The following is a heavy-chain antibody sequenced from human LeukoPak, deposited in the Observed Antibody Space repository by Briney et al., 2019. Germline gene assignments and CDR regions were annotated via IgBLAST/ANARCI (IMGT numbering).Heavy chain of an antibody. V-gene: IGHV3-23*01. CDR2: IGSTGSNT. J-gene: IGHJ1*01. Sequence: GGSLRLSCAASGFTFSSYAMSWVRQAPGKGLEWVSPIGSTGSNTYYTDSVKGRFTISRDNSKNTLYLQINGLREEPTAVYYCAKSMSTVTTSSFWGQGTLVTVSS. D-gene: IGHD4-17*01. CDR3: AKSMSTVTTSSF. CDR1: GFTFSSYA.